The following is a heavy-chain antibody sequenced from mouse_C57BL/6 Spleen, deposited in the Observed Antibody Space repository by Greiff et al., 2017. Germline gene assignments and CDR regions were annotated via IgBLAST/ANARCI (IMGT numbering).Heavy chain of an antibody. J-gene: IGHJ2*01. CDR1: GFTFSDYG. D-gene: IGHD1-1*01. V-gene: IGHV5-17*01. CDR2: ISSGSSTI. Sequence: EVKLVESGGGLVQPGGSLKLSCAASGFTFSDYGMHWVRQAPEKGLEWVAYISSGSSTIYYADTVKGRFTISRDNAKNTLFLQMTSLRSEDTAMYYCARGDYYGSRNFDYWGQGTTLTVSS. CDR3: ARGDYYGSRNFDY.